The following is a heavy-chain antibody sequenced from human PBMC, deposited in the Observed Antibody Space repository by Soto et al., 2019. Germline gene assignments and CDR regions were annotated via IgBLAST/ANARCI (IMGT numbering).Heavy chain of an antibody. V-gene: IGHV3-64D*08. CDR3: VKDQRYSYGYYYYYGMDV. D-gene: IGHD5-18*01. CDR2: ISSNGGST. CDR1: GFTFSSYA. Sequence: GGSLRLSCSASGFTFSSYAMHWVRQAPGKGLEYVSAISSNGGSTYYADSVKGRFTISRDNSKNTLYLQMSSLRAEDTAVYYCVKDQRYSYGYYYYYGMDVWGQGTTVTVSS. J-gene: IGHJ6*02.